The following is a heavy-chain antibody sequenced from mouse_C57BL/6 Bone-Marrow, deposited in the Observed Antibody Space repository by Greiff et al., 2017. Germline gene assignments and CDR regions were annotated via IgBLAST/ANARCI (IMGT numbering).Heavy chain of an antibody. D-gene: IGHD1-1*01. CDR1: EYEFPSHD. CDR2: INSDGGST. V-gene: IGHV5-2*01. CDR3: ARRPFTTVVADYAMDY. Sequence: DVQLVESGGGLVQPGESLKLSCESYEYEFPSHDMSWVRQTPEKRLELVAAINSDGGSTYYPDTMERRFTISRDNTKKTRYLQMSRLSSEDTALYYGARRPFTTVVADYAMDYWGQGTSVTVSS. J-gene: IGHJ4*01.